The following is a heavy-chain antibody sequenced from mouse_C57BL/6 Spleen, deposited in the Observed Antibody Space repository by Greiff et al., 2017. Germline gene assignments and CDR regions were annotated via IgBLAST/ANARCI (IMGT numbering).Heavy chain of an antibody. CDR3: ARKKGNDYDYCDY. CDR2: IWTGGGT. D-gene: IGHD2-4*01. V-gene: IGHV2-9-1*01. Sequence: VNLMESGPGLVAPSQSLSITCTVSGFSLTSYAISWVRQPPGKGLEWLGVIWTGGGTNYNSALNSRLSISKDNSKSQVFLKMNRLQTEDTARYYCARKKGNDYDYCDYGGQGTTLTVSS. J-gene: IGHJ2*01. CDR1: GFSLTSYA.